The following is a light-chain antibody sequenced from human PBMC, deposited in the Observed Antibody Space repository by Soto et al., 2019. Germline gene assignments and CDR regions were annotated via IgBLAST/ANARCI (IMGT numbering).Light chain of an antibody. Sequence: QLVLTQPASVSGSPGQSITISCTGTSSDIGGYNYVSWYQQYPGKAPKLMIFDVTGRPSGASNRFSGSKSGNTASLTISGLQAEDEADYYCSSYSSSSTLVFGTGTKLTVL. J-gene: IGLJ1*01. CDR2: DVT. V-gene: IGLV2-14*01. CDR3: SSYSSSSTLV. CDR1: SSDIGGYNY.